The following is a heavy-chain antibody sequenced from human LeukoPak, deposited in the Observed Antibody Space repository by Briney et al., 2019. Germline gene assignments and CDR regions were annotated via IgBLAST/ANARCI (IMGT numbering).Heavy chain of an antibody. CDR3: ARDLFSSSWYGPYYFDY. D-gene: IGHD6-13*01. J-gene: IGHJ4*02. CDR2: INPSGGTA. CDR1: GYTFTLYY. V-gene: IGHV1-46*01. Sequence: ASVKVPCKAPGYTFTLYYMHWVRQAPGQGLEWMGIINPSGGTANYAQKFQGRVAVTRDTSTSTVYMELSSLRSEDTAVYYCARDLFSSSWYGPYYFDYWGQGTLVTVSS.